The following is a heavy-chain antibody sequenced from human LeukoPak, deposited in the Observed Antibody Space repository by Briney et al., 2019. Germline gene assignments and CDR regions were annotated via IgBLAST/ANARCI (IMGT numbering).Heavy chain of an antibody. Sequence: PGGPLRLSCAASGFTFSSYAMHWVRQAPGKGLEWVAVISYDGSNKYYADSVKGRFTISRDNSKNTLYLQMNSLRAEDTAVYYCANVQGTAIWGQGTLVTVSS. J-gene: IGHJ4*02. CDR3: ANVQGTAI. CDR1: GFTFSSYA. CDR2: ISYDGSNK. D-gene: IGHD1-1*01. V-gene: IGHV3-30-3*01.